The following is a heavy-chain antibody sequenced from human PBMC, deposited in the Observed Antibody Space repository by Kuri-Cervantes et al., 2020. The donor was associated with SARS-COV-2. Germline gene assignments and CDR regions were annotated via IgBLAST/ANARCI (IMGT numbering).Heavy chain of an antibody. D-gene: IGHD3-16*01. Sequence: SETLSLTCAFYGESFSGYYWNWIRQSPGKGLEWIGEVNHRGSTNYNPSLKSRVTISVDTSKNQFSLKLSSVTAADTAVYYCARVMLEVTAFDIWGQGTMVTVSS. CDR2: VNHRGST. CDR1: GESFSGYY. V-gene: IGHV4-34*01. J-gene: IGHJ3*02. CDR3: ARVMLEVTAFDI.